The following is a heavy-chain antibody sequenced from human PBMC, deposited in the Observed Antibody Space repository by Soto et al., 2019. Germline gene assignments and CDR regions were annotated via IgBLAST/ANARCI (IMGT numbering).Heavy chain of an antibody. CDR1: GFTFSSYA. CDR2: ISYDGSNK. Sequence: GGSLRLSCAASGFTFSSYAMHWVRQAPGKGLEWVAVISYDGSNKYYADSVKGRFTISRDNSKNTLYLQMNSLRAEDTAVYYCARDLASYYYYGMDVWGQGTTVTVSS. J-gene: IGHJ6*02. V-gene: IGHV3-30-3*01. CDR3: ARDLASYYYYGMDV.